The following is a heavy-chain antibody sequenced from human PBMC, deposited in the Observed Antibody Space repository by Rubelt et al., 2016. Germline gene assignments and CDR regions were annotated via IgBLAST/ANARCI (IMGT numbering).Heavy chain of an antibody. D-gene: IGHD3-10*01. Sequence: QLQLQESGPGLVKPSETLSLTCTVSGGSISSSSYYWGWIRQPPGKGLEWIGSIYYSGSTYYNPSLKSRVTIAVDTSKNQFSLKLGSVTAADTAEYDCARGDYGSGSLDYWGQGTLVTVSS. CDR2: IYYSGST. CDR3: ARGDYGSGSLDY. V-gene: IGHV4-39*01. J-gene: IGHJ4*02. CDR1: GGSISSSSYY.